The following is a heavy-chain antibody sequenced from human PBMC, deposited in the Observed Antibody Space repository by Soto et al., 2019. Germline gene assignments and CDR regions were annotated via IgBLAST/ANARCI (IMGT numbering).Heavy chain of an antibody. CDR2: IYPGDSDT. Sequence: GESLKISCKGSGYSFSRYWIAWVRQTPGKGLEWMGLIYPGDSDTRYSPSFQGQVTISADKSITTAYLQWSSLKASDTAIYYCARDTFSGDSSGPHYWGQGTLVTVSS. D-gene: IGHD3-22*01. V-gene: IGHV5-51*01. J-gene: IGHJ4*02. CDR3: ARDTFSGDSSGPHY. CDR1: GYSFSRYW.